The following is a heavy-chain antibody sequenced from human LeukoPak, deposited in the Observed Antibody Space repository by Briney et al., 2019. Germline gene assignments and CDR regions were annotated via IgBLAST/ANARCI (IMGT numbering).Heavy chain of an antibody. CDR2: IGTSGNI. Sequence: GGSLRLSCAASGFTFSTYEMNWVRQAPGKGLEWISHIGTSGNINYADSVKGRFTISRDNAKNSLYLQMNSLRAEDTAVYYCAREGSAPSGWCYFDYWGQGTLVTVSS. CDR3: AREGSAPSGWCYFDY. J-gene: IGHJ4*02. D-gene: IGHD6-19*01. CDR1: GFTFSTYE. V-gene: IGHV3-48*03.